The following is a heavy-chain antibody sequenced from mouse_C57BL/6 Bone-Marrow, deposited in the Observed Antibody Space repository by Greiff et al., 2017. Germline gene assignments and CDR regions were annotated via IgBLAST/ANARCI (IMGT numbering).Heavy chain of an antibody. D-gene: IGHD1-1*01. CDR2: IDPSDSYT. V-gene: IGHV1-50*01. J-gene: IGHJ4*01. Sequence: VQLQQSGAELVKPGASVKLSCKASGYTFTSSWMQWVKQRPGQGLEWIGEIDPSDSYTNYNQKFKGKATLTVDPSSSTAYMQLSSLTSEDSAVYYCATVVATNYAMDYWGQGTSVTVSS. CDR3: ATVVATNYAMDY. CDR1: GYTFTSSW.